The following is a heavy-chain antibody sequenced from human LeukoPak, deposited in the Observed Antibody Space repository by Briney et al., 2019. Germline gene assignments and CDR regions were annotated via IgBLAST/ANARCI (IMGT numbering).Heavy chain of an antibody. CDR1: GFTFSSYS. CDR3: AREWLRLPDY. D-gene: IGHD5-12*01. V-gene: IGHV3-21*01. Sequence: GGSLRLSCAASGFTFSSYSMNWVRQAPGKGLEWVSSISSSSSYIYYAGSVKGRSTISRDNAKNSLYLQMNSLRAEDTAVYYCAREWLRLPDYWGQGTLVTVSS. J-gene: IGHJ4*02. CDR2: ISSSSSYI.